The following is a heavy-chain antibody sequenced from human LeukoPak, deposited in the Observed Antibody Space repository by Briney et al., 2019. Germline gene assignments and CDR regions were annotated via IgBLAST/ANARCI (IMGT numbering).Heavy chain of an antibody. CDR3: ARDQSYDFWSDYYYYMDV. D-gene: IGHD3-3*01. CDR2: IYSGGST. CDR1: GFTVSSNY. J-gene: IGHJ6*03. V-gene: IGHV3-66*02. Sequence: PGGSLRLSCAASGFTVSSNYMSWVRQAPGKGLEWVSAIYSGGSTYYADSVKGRFTISRDNSKNTLYLQMSSLRAEDTAVYHCARDQSYDFWSDYYYYMDVWGKGTTVTVSS.